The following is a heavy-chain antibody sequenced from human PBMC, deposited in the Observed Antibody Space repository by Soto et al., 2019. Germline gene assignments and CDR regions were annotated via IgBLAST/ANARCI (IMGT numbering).Heavy chain of an antibody. D-gene: IGHD5-12*01. V-gene: IGHV4-34*01. Sequence: PSEPLSLTCAVYGGSFSGYYWSWIRQPPGKGLEWIGEINHSGSTNYNPSLKSRVTISVDTSKNQFSLKLSSVTAADTAVYYCARLNRLRFYYYYGMDVWGQGTTVTVSS. J-gene: IGHJ6*02. CDR3: ARLNRLRFYYYYGMDV. CDR2: INHSGST. CDR1: GGSFSGYY.